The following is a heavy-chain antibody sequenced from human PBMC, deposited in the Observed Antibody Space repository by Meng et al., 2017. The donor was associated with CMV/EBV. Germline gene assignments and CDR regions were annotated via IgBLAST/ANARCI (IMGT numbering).Heavy chain of an antibody. CDR3: ASNIMDNWNYVGNWFDP. J-gene: IGHJ5*02. Sequence: SIRSGSYYWGWIRQPPETGLEWIGSIYSSGSTYYNPSLKSRVTISVDTSKNQFSLKLSSVTAADTAVYYCASNIMDNWNYVGNWFDPWGQGTLVTVSS. D-gene: IGHD1-7*01. CDR1: SIRSGSYY. CDR2: IYSSGST. V-gene: IGHV4-39*01.